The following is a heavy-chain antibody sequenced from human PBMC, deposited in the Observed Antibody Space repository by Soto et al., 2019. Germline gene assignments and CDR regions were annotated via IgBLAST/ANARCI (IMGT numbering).Heavy chain of an antibody. Sequence: LSLTCTVSCGSISSYYWSWIRQPPGKGLEWIGYIYYSGSTNYNPSLKSRVTISVDTSKNQFSLKLSSVTAADTAVYYCARGSTGYSSNWNRYWGQGTLVTVSS. J-gene: IGHJ4*02. D-gene: IGHD6-13*01. V-gene: IGHV4-59*08. CDR1: CGSISSYY. CDR3: ARGSTGYSSNWNRY. CDR2: IYYSGST.